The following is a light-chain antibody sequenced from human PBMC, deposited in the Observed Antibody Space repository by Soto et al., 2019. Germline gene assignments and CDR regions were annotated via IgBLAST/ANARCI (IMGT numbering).Light chain of an antibody. CDR1: QSLNNA. CDR3: QQYHRKSVT. V-gene: IGKV1-5*01. CDR2: DAS. J-gene: IGKJ5*01. Sequence: DIQMTQSPSTLSASVGDRVTITCRASQSLNNALAWYQQKPGKAPNLLIYDASTLERGVPSRFSGTGSGTEFTLTISSLQPDDFATYYCQQYHRKSVTFGQGTRLESK.